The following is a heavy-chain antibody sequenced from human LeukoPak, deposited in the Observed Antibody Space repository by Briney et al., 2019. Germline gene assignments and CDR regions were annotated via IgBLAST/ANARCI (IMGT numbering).Heavy chain of an antibody. J-gene: IGHJ4*02. D-gene: IGHD3-16*01. Sequence: PGGSLRLSCAASGFTFSTYWMHWVRQAPGKGLVWVSRINSDGSSTTYADSVKGRFTISRDNAKDTLYLQMNSLRAEDTAVYYCARSKRGSDYPIDYWGQGTLVTVSS. CDR2: INSDGSST. V-gene: IGHV3-74*03. CDR1: GFTFSTYW. CDR3: ARSKRGSDYPIDY.